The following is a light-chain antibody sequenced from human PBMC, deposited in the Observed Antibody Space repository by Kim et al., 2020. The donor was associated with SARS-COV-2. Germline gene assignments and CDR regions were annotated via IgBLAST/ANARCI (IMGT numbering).Light chain of an antibody. CDR3: CSYAGSSTWV. CDR1: SSDVGSYNL. CDR2: EVS. V-gene: IGLV2-23*02. Sequence: QSALTQPASVSGSPGQSITISCTGTSSDVGSYNLVSWYQQHPGKAPKLMIYEVSKRPSGVSNRFSGSKSANTASLTISGLQAEDEADYYCCSYAGSSTWVFGGGTKVTVL. J-gene: IGLJ3*02.